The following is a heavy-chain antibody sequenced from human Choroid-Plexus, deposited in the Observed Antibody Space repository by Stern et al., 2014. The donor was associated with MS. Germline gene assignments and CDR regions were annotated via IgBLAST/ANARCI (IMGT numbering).Heavy chain of an antibody. V-gene: IGHV3-30*18. CDR3: AKDRQYLTYFFDH. CDR1: GFTFGSCA. Sequence: EHLVDSGGGVVQPGRPLRLSCVASGFTFGSCAMHWVRQAPGKGLEWVAGGSYDGSNKYYADSVKGRFTISRDNSQNTLYMQMSSLRPEDTAVYYCAKDRQYLTYFFDHWGQGSLVTVSS. D-gene: IGHD2/OR15-2a*01. CDR2: GSYDGSNK. J-gene: IGHJ5*02.